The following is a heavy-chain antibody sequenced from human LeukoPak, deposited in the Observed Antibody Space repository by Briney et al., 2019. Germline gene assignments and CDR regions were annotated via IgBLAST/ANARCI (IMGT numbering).Heavy chain of an antibody. J-gene: IGHJ4*02. CDR3: AREGEVPAALDY. CDR1: GFTVGSNY. CDR2: IYSGGST. Sequence: GGSLRLSCAASGFTVGSNYMSWVRQALGKGLEWVSVIYSGGSTYYADSVKGRFTISRDNSKNTLYLQMNSLRAEDTAVYYCAREGEVPAALDYWGQGTLVTVSS. V-gene: IGHV3-53*01. D-gene: IGHD2-2*01.